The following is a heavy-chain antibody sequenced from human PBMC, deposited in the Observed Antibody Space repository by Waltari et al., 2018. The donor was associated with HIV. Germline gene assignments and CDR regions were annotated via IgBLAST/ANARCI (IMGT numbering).Heavy chain of an antibody. CDR2: IYDSAST. CDR3: ARALRGYYDFLTAFHDAFDM. V-gene: IGHV4-38-2*02. D-gene: IGHD3-9*01. J-gene: IGHJ3*02. CDR1: GDSISSGYY. Sequence: QVQLQESGPGVVKPSETLSLTCSVSGDSISSGYYWGWIRQPPGKGLEWIGSIYDSASTDYMPSLKSRVLISLDKSEDQLSLKLSSVTAADTAIYFCARALRGYYDFLTAFHDAFDMWGHGTMVTVSS.